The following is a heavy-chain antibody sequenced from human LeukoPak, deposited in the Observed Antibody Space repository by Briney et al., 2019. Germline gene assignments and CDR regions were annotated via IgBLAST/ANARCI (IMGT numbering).Heavy chain of an antibody. CDR3: AKYTYCSGGNCYAHSDY. CDR2: ISGSGGST. Sequence: PGGSLRLSCAASGFTFSNYAMNWVRQAPGKGLEWVSTISGSGGSTYYADSVKGRFTISRDNSKNTLYLQMSSLGAEDTAVYYCAKYTYCSGGNCYAHSDYWGQGTLVTVSS. D-gene: IGHD2-15*01. CDR1: GFTFSNYA. J-gene: IGHJ4*02. V-gene: IGHV3-23*01.